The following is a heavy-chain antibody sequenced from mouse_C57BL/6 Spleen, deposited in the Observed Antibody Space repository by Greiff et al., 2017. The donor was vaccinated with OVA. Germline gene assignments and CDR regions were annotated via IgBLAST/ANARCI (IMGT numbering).Heavy chain of an antibody. CDR1: GYTFTSYW. J-gene: IGHJ2*01. CDR3: ARRPGPYYFDY. V-gene: IGHV1-59*01. CDR2: IDPSDSYT. Sequence: QVQLQQPGAGLVRPGTSVKLSCKASGYTFTSYWMHWVKQRPGQGLEWIGVIDPSDSYTNYNQKFKGKATLTVDTSSSTAYMQLSSLTSEDSAVYYCARRPGPYYFDYWGQGTTLTVSS. D-gene: IGHD4-1*01.